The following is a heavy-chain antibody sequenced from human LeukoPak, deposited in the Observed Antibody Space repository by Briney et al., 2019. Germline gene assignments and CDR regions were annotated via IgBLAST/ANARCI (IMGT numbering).Heavy chain of an antibody. CDR3: AREVPWVWNFEL. CDR1: GGSISSGDYY. J-gene: IGHJ2*01. Sequence: SETLSLTCTVSGGSISSGDYYWSWIRQPPGTGLEWIGYIYYSGSTYYNPSLKSRVTISVDTCKNQFSLKLNSVTAADTAVYYCAREVPWVWNFELWGGGTLVTVSS. D-gene: IGHD1-26*01. CDR2: IYYSGST. V-gene: IGHV4-30-4*01.